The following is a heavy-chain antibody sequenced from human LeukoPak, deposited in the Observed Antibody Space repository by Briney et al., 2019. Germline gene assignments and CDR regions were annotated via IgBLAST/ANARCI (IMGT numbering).Heavy chain of an antibody. CDR1: GYSISRGYY. CDR2: IYHSGST. Sequence: PSETLSLTCAVSGYSISRGYYWGWIRQAPGQGLEWIGSIYHSGSTQYNPSLKGRLIISVDTSKNQFSLKLSSVTAADTAVYFCARHPFDRVFFDYWGQGTLVTVSS. J-gene: IGHJ4*02. D-gene: IGHD3-10*01. CDR3: ARHPFDRVFFDY. V-gene: IGHV4-38-2*01.